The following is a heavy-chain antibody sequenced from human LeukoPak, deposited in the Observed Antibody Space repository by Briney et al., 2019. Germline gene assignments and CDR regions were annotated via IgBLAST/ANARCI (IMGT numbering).Heavy chain of an antibody. J-gene: IGHJ6*02. CDR1: GGSFSGYY. D-gene: IGHD3-10*01. Sequence: PSETLSLTCAVYGGSFSGYYWSWIRQPPGKGLEWIGEINHSGSTNYNPSLKSRVTISVDTSKNQVSLKLSSVTAADTAVYYCARSRVYYYGSMDVWGQGTTVTVSS. CDR2: INHSGST. V-gene: IGHV4-34*01. CDR3: ARSRVYYYGSMDV.